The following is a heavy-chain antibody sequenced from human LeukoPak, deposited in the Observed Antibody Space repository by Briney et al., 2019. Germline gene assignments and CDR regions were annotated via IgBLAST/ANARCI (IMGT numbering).Heavy chain of an antibody. D-gene: IGHD3-22*01. CDR2: IRYDGSNK. CDR1: GFTFSSYG. CDR3: ASDTGFYESSGYYPFDF. V-gene: IGHV3-30*02. Sequence: PGGSLRLSCAASGFTFSSYGMHWVRQAPGKGLEWVAFIRYDGSNKYYADSVKGRFTISRDNSKNTLSLQMNSLRTEDTAVYYCASDTGFYESSGYYPFDFWGQGTLVTISS. J-gene: IGHJ4*02.